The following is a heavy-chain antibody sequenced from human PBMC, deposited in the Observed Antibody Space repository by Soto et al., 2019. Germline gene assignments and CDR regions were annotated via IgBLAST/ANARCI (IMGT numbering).Heavy chain of an antibody. D-gene: IGHD7-27*01. V-gene: IGHV3-30*18. Sequence: QVQLVESGGGVVQPGRSLRLSCAASGFTFSSYGMHWVRQAPGKGLEWVAVISYDGSNKYYADSVKVRFTISRDNSKNKLYLQMNSLRAEDTAVYYCAKPFAGEIEITDYWGQGTLVTVSS. CDR2: ISYDGSNK. J-gene: IGHJ4*02. CDR1: GFTFSSYG. CDR3: AKPFAGEIEITDY.